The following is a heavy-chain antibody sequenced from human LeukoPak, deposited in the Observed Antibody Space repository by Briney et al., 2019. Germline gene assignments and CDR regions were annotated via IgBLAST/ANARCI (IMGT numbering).Heavy chain of an antibody. V-gene: IGHV3-23*01. D-gene: IGHD2-2*01. CDR1: GFTFSSYS. J-gene: IGHJ4*02. CDR3: AKDWGIIVVVSLDY. Sequence: PGGSLRLSCAAPGFTFSSYSMSWVRQAPGKGLEWVSAISGSGGSTYYADSVKGRFTISRDNSKNTLYLQMNSLRAEDTAVYYCAKDWGIIVVVSLDYWGQGTLVTVSS. CDR2: ISGSGGST.